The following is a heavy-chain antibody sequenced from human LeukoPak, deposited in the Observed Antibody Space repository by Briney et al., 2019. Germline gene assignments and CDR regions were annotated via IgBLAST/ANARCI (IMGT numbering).Heavy chain of an antibody. V-gene: IGHV6-1*01. D-gene: IGHD3-10*01. CDR1: GDSVSSNSAT. J-gene: IGHJ4*02. CDR2: TYYRSKWYN. CDR3: ASARSGRGGLDY. Sequence: SQTLSLTCALSGDSVSSNSATWTWIRQSPSRGLEWLGRTYYRSKWYNDYAVSVKSRITINPDTSKSQFSLQLNSVTPEDSAVYYCASARSGRGGLDYWGQGTLVTVSS.